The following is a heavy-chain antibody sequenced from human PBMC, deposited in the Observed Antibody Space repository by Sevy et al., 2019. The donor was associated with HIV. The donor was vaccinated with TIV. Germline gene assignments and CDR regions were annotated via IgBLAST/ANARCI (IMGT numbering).Heavy chain of an antibody. J-gene: IGHJ4*02. Sequence: GGPLRLSCAASGFTFSTYAMSWVRQAPGKGLEWVSDISRSGGSTYYADSVKGRFTISRDNSKNTLYLRMDSLRAEDTVIYYCAKGELSYSSSWYYFDNWGQGTLVTVSS. V-gene: IGHV3-23*01. CDR3: AKGELSYSSSWYYFDN. D-gene: IGHD6-13*01. CDR1: GFTFSTYA. CDR2: ISRSGGST.